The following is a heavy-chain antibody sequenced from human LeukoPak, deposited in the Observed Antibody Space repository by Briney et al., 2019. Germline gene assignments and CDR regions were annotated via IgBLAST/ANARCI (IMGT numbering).Heavy chain of an antibody. D-gene: IGHD1-26*01. J-gene: IGHJ5*02. CDR1: GFTFSSYS. V-gene: IGHV3-48*01. Sequence: GGSLRLSCAASGFTFSSYSMNWVRQAPGKGLEWVSYISSSSTIYYADSVKGRFTISRDNAKNSLYLQMNSLRAEDTAVYYCASGSGSPRMTRLFDPWGQGTLVTVSS. CDR3: ASGSGSPRMTRLFDP. CDR2: ISSSSTI.